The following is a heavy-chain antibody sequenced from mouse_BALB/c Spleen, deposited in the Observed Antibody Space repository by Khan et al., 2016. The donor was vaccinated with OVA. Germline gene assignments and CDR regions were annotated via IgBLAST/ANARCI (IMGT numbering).Heavy chain of an antibody. J-gene: IGHJ3*01. D-gene: IGHD2-1*01. Sequence: EVELVESGGGLVKPGGSLKLSCAASGFTFSTYAMSWVRQTTEKRLEWVATSSSDGDYTYYPDNVTGRFTISSDKSKNTLYLQMSSLRSEDTAMYYCARSPYGNFAYWGQGTLVTVSA. CDR1: GFTFSTYA. CDR2: SSSDGDYT. CDR3: ARSPYGNFAY. V-gene: IGHV5-9-3*01.